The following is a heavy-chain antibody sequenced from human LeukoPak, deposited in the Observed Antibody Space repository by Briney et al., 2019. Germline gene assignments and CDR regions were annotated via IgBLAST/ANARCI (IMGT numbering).Heavy chain of an antibody. CDR1: GYIFTSYW. J-gene: IGHJ4*02. CDR3: ARRGLYGSGTYYADY. CDR2: IYPGDSDT. V-gene: IGHV5-51*01. D-gene: IGHD3-10*01. Sequence: GESLKISCKGSGYIFTSYWIGWVRQMPGKGLEWMGIIYPGDSDTRYSPSFQGQVTISADKSISTAYLQWSSLKASDTAMYYCARRGLYGSGTYYADYWGQGTLLTVSP.